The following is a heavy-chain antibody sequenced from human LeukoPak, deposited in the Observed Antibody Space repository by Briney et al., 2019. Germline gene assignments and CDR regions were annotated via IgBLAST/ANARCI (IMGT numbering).Heavy chain of an antibody. CDR2: IYPGDSDA. CDR3: ARHVGGNTESPSFDF. D-gene: IGHD4-23*01. J-gene: IGHJ4*02. V-gene: IGHV5-51*01. CDR1: GYSFTTYW. Sequence: GESLKISCKGFGYSFTTYWIGWVRQMPGKGLEWMGIIYPGDSDARNSPSFQGQVTISADKSISTAYLQWNSLRASDTAMYYCARHVGGNTESPSFDFWGPGTLVTVSS.